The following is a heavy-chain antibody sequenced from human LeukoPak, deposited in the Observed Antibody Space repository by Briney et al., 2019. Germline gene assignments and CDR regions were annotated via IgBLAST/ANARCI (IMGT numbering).Heavy chain of an antibody. D-gene: IGHD3-22*01. V-gene: IGHV1-46*01. CDR3: ASASSGYWGAFDI. Sequence: GASVKVSCKASGYTFTSYYMHWVRQAPGQGLEWMGIINPSGGSTSYAQKFQGRVTMTRDTSTSTVYMELSSLRSEDTAVYYCASASSGYWGAFDIWGQGTIVTVSS. J-gene: IGHJ3*02. CDR2: INPSGGST. CDR1: GYTFTSYY.